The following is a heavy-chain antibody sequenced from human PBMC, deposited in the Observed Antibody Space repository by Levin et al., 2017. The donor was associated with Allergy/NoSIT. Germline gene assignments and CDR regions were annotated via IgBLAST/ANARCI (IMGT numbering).Heavy chain of an antibody. CDR3: ARHGDCSGGSCHTGGAFDI. CDR2: IYPGDSDT. V-gene: IGHV5-51*01. J-gene: IGHJ3*02. Sequence: GGSLRLSCKGSGYSFTSYWIGWVRQMPGKGLEWMGIIYPGDSDTRYSPSFQGQVTISADKSISTAYLQWSSLKASDTAMYYCARHGDCSGGSCHTGGAFDIWGQGTMVTVSS. CDR1: GYSFTSYW. D-gene: IGHD2-15*01.